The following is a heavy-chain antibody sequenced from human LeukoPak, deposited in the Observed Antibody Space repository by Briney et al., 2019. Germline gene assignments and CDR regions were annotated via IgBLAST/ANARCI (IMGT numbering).Heavy chain of an antibody. D-gene: IGHD2-15*01. CDR1: AGSISSGNYY. CDR2: IYTSGST. V-gene: IGHV4-61*02. Sequence: SQTLSLTCTVSAGSISSGNYYWSWIRQPAGKGLEWIGRIYTSGSTNYNPSLKSRVTISADTSKNRFSLRLSSVTAADTAVYYCAREPRLLRNWFDPWGQGTLVTVSS. J-gene: IGHJ5*02. CDR3: AREPRLLRNWFDP.